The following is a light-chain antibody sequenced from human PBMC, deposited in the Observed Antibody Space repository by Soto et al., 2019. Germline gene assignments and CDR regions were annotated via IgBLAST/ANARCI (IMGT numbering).Light chain of an antibody. CDR3: QQYNSYSF. CDR1: QSISSW. CDR2: DAS. V-gene: IGKV1-5*01. Sequence: DIQITQSPSTLSASVGDRVTITCRASQSISSWLAWYQQKPGKAPKLLIYDASSLESGVPSRFSGSGSGTEFTLTISSLQPDDFATYYCQQYNSYSFLGPGTKVDIK. J-gene: IGKJ3*01.